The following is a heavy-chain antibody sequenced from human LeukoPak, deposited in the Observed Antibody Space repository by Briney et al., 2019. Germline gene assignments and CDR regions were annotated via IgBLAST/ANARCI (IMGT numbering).Heavy chain of an antibody. CDR2: IIPILGIA. CDR3: AREVIVVVVAATALNYYYYYGMDV. V-gene: IGHV1-69*04. Sequence: SVKVPCKASGGTFSSYAISWVRQAPGQGLEWMGRIIPILGIANYAQKFQGRVTITADKSTSTAYMELSSLRSEDTAVYYCAREVIVVVVAATALNYYYYYGMDVWGQGTTVTVSS. CDR1: GGTFSSYA. J-gene: IGHJ6*02. D-gene: IGHD2-15*01.